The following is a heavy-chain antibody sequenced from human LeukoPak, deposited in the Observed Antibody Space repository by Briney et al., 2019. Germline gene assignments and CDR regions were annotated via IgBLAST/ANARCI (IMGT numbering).Heavy chain of an antibody. CDR1: GFTFTTSSA. Sequence: GASVKVSCKASGFTFTTSSAVQWVRQAPGQGLEWMGWISAYNGNTNYAQKLQGRVTMTTDTSTSTAYMELRSLRSDDTAVYYCARDSGSYREDNWFDPWGQGTLVTVSS. CDR2: ISAYNGNT. CDR3: ARDSGSYREDNWFDP. V-gene: IGHV1-18*01. J-gene: IGHJ5*02. D-gene: IGHD1-26*01.